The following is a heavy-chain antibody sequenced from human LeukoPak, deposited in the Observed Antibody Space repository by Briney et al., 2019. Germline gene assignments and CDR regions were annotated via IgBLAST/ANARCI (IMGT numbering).Heavy chain of an antibody. CDR2: ISSSGSTI. Sequence: PGGSLRLSCAASGFTFSSYEMNWVRQAPGKGLEWGSYISSSGSTIYYADSVKGRFTISRDNAKDSLYLQMNSLRAEDTAVYYCARDPGSGYEEHFDYWGQGTLVTVSS. CDR1: GFTFSSYE. CDR3: ARDPGSGYEEHFDY. J-gene: IGHJ4*02. V-gene: IGHV3-48*03. D-gene: IGHD5-12*01.